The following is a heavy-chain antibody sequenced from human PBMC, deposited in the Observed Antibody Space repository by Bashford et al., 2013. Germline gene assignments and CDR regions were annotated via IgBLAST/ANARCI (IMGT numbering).Heavy chain of an antibody. V-gene: IGHV4-34*01. D-gene: IGHD2-15*01. J-gene: IGHJ5*02. CDR1: GGSFSGYY. CDR3: AREKRIRWFDP. CDR2: INHSGST. Sequence: LLYSSETLSLTCAVYGGSFSGYYWSWIRQPPGKGLEWIGEINHSGSTNYNPSLKSRVTISVDTSKNQFSLKLSSVTAADTAVYYCAREKRIRWFDPWGQGTLVTVSS.